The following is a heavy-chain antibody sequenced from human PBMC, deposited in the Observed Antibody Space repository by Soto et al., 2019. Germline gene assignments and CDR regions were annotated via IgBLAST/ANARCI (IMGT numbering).Heavy chain of an antibody. Sequence: GSLRLSCAASGFTSSSAWMSWVRQAPGKGLEWVGRIKRKTDGETTDYAAPVKGRFTISRDDSKNTLYLQMSSLQTEDTALYYCTTDFKGDTAVDYWGQGTLVTVSS. CDR1: GFTSSSAW. J-gene: IGHJ4*02. V-gene: IGHV3-15*01. CDR2: IKRKTDGETT. CDR3: TTDFKGDTAVDY. D-gene: IGHD5-18*01.